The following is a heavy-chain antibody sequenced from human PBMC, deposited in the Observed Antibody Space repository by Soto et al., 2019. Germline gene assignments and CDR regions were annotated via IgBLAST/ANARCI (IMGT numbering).Heavy chain of an antibody. D-gene: IGHD3-16*01. V-gene: IGHV1-69*13. CDR1: EGTCSSFG. J-gene: IGHJ5*02. Sequence: EASVKVSCKAAEGTCSSFGISWVRQVPGQGLEWMGSIIPLYGTTNYAQRFRDRAAFIADDSTNMIYMELMSLRSDDTAIYYCARDIPTYYDSSFDWSDPWGQGVLVTVSS. CDR3: ARDIPTYYDSSFDWSDP. CDR2: IIPLYGTT.